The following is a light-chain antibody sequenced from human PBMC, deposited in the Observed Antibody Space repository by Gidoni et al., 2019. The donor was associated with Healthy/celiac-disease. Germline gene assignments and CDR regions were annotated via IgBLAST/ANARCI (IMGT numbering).Light chain of an antibody. CDR3: QQRSNWPPKLT. Sequence: IVLTQSPSTLSLSPCERATLSCMASQSVSCYLALYQHKHGQAPSLLIYDASNRATGIPARFSGSGSGTDFTLTISSLEPEDFAVYYCQQRSNWPPKLTFGGGTKVEIK. J-gene: IGKJ4*01. V-gene: IGKV3-11*01. CDR1: QSVSCY. CDR2: DAS.